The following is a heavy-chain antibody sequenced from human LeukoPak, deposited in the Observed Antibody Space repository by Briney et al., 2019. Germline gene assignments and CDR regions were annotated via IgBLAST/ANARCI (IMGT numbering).Heavy chain of an antibody. D-gene: IGHD6-13*01. J-gene: IGHJ4*02. V-gene: IGHV3-74*01. CDR3: VRLGGSSSVDH. CDR1: EFTFSSYW. Sequence: GSLRLSCEASEFTFSSYWMHWVRQAPGKGLVWVSRIDTDGTSPAYADSVKGRFSISRDNAKNTLYLQMDSLRAEDTAVYYCVRLGGSSSVDHWGQGTLVTVSS. CDR2: IDTDGTSP.